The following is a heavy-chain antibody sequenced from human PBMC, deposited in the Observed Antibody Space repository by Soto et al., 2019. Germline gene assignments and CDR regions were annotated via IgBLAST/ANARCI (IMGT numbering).Heavy chain of an antibody. CDR1: GFTFSSYA. V-gene: IGHV3-23*01. J-gene: IGHJ5*02. Sequence: PGESLKISCAASGFTFSSYAMSWVRQAPGKGFVCVSAISGSGGSTYYADSVKGRFTISRDNSKNTLYLQMNSLRAEDTAVYFCAKPPQWLVPYDGNWFDPWGQGTLVTVSS. D-gene: IGHD6-19*01. CDR3: AKPPQWLVPYDGNWFDP. CDR2: ISGSGGST.